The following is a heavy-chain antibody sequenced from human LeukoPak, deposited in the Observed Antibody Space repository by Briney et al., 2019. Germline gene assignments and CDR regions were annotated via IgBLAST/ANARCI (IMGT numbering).Heavy chain of an antibody. J-gene: IGHJ4*02. CDR3: ARVGSGGAWFDF. CDR1: SGSITGYY. CDR2: VYATGTT. V-gene: IGHV4-59*01. Sequence: SETLSLTCTVSSGSITGYYWSWIRQPPGKGLEWIAYVYATGTTNYNPSLKTRATISIDTSKNQLSLTLTSLTATDAAVYYCARVGSGGAWFDFWGQGALVSISS. D-gene: IGHD6-19*01.